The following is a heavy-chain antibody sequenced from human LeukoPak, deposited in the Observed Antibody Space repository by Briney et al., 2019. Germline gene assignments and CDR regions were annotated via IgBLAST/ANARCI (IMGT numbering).Heavy chain of an antibody. Sequence: ASVKVSCKASGYTFTGYYMHWVRQAPGQGLEWMGRINPNSGGTNYAQKFQGRVTMTRDTSISTAYMELSRLRSGDTAVYYCARYCSGGSCYSGYYYMDVWGKGTTVTVSS. CDR3: ARYCSGGSCYSGYYYMDV. V-gene: IGHV1-2*06. CDR1: GYTFTGYY. J-gene: IGHJ6*03. D-gene: IGHD2-15*01. CDR2: INPNSGGT.